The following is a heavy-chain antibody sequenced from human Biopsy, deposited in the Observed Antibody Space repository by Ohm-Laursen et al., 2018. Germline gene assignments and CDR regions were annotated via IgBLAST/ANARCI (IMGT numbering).Heavy chain of an antibody. CDR1: GDSISSYY. Sequence: SQTLSLTCTVSGDSISSYYWSWIWQPPGQGLQWIGYVYFSGSTDYNSTLQRRVTISVDASTYHISLWLRSGTPADTAIYYCSRDRGYYSDRTVPGYFDLWGRGTLVTVSS. D-gene: IGHD3-22*01. CDR3: SRDRGYYSDRTVPGYFDL. CDR2: VYFSGST. V-gene: IGHV4-59*01. J-gene: IGHJ2*01.